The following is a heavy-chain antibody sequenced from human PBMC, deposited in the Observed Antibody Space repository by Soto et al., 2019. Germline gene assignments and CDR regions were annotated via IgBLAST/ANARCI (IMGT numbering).Heavy chain of an antibody. J-gene: IGHJ4*02. CDR3: ARETGLRSSGWSYYFDF. CDR1: GFTLSSYS. Sequence: EVQLVESGGGLVQPGGSLRLSCAASGFTLSSYSMHWVRQAPGKGLEWVSYISGSGGTIYYADSVKGRFTISRDNAKNSLSVQMNSLRDEDTAVYFCARETGLRSSGWSYYFDFWGQGTLVIVSS. CDR2: ISGSGGTI. D-gene: IGHD6-19*01. V-gene: IGHV3-48*02.